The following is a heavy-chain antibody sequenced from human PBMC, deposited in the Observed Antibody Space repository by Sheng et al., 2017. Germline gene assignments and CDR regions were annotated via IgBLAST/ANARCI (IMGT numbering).Heavy chain of an antibody. Sequence: EVQLVESGGGLVKPGGSLRLSCAASGFTFSSYSMNWVRQAPGKGLEWVSSISSSSSYIYYADSVKGRFTISRDNAKNSLYLQMNSLRAEDTAVYYCARKPGGSWASHYYYYYYMDVWGKGTNGHRLL. CDR1: GFTFSSYS. J-gene: IGHJ6*03. CDR3: ARKPGGSWASHYYYYYYMDV. CDR2: ISSSSSYI. V-gene: IGHV3-21*01. D-gene: IGHD2-15*01.